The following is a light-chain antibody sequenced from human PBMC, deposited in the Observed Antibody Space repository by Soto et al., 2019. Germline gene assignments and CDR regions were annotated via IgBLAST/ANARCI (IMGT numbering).Light chain of an antibody. CDR3: SSYSDSTTLVV. J-gene: IGLJ2*01. CDR1: SSDVGGYNF. CDR2: DVN. V-gene: IGLV2-14*03. Sequence: QSALTQPASVSGSPGQSIAISCTGTSSDVGGYNFVSWYQQHPGKAPKLVIYDVNIRPSGVSDRFSGSKSGNTASLTISGLQADDEADYYCSSYSDSTTLVVFGGGTKLTVL.